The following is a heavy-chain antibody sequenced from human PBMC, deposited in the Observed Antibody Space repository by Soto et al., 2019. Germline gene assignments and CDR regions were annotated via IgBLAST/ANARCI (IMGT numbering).Heavy chain of an antibody. CDR1: GFTFSRYA. J-gene: IGHJ4*02. D-gene: IGHD3-10*01. CDR2: ISRDGKNK. V-gene: IGHV3-30*04. Sequence: GGSLRLSCAGSGFTFSRYAIHWVRQAPGKGLEWVAVISRDGKNKYYVDSVKGRFTVSRDDSQNTLYLHMNSLRREDTAVYYCARSRNSAVADSFDFWGQGTLVTVSS. CDR3: ARSRNSAVADSFDF.